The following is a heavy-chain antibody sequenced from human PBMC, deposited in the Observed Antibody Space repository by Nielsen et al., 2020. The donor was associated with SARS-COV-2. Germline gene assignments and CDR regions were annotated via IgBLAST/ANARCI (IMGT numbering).Heavy chain of an antibody. D-gene: IGHD4-17*01. J-gene: IGHJ3*02. CDR3: ARHGDSFLGGLDI. V-gene: IGHV1-2*06. CDR2: INPKSGGT. CDR1: GYSLIDHY. Sequence: ASVKVSCKASGYSLIDHYLHWVRQAPGRGLEWMGRINPKSGGTIYAQNFQGRVIMTRDASINTAYMELARLTSDDTAVYYCARHGDSFLGGLDIWGQGTVVTVSS.